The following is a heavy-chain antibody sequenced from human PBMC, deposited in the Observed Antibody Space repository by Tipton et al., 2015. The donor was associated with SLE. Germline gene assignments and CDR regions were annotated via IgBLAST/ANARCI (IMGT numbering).Heavy chain of an antibody. J-gene: IGHJ4*02. CDR2: VYYDGTT. D-gene: IGHD5-12*01. CDR1: GVSTSSTNYY. V-gene: IGHV4-39*07. CDR3: AREKSGHGYFDS. Sequence: TLSLTCTVSGVSTSSTNYYWGWIRQSPGKGLTWIGSVYYDGTTYYNPSLKSRVTISLDTSKNQFSLRLISVTAADTAVYYCAREKSGHGYFDSWGQGSLVTVSS.